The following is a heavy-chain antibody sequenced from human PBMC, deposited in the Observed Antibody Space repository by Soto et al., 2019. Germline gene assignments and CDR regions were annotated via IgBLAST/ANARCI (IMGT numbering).Heavy chain of an antibody. CDR3: ARDRDGYNWYFDY. D-gene: IGHD5-12*01. CDR2: ITGIGSAI. CDR1: GFTFRDYY. V-gene: IGHV3-11*01. Sequence: QVQLAESGGGLVKPGGSLRLSCAASGFTFRDYYMAWIRQAPGKGLEWISYITGIGSAIYYADSVKGRFTISRDNAKNSLYLQMNSLRAEDTAVYHCARDRDGYNWYFDYWGQGILVTVSS. J-gene: IGHJ4*02.